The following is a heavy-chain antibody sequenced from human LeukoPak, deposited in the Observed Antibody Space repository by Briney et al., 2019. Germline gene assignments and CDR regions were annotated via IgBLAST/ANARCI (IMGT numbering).Heavy chain of an antibody. CDR1: GGSVRSDSYY. V-gene: IGHV4-61*01. D-gene: IGHD1-1*01. J-gene: IGHJ6*02. CDR2: VYYSGST. CDR3: VRATYKFYYGMDV. Sequence: SETLSLTCTVSGGSVRSDSYYWSWIRQPPGKGLEWIGYVYYSGSTNYNPSLKSRVTISVDTSKNQFSLKLRSVTAADTAVYYCVRATYKFYYGMDVWGQGTTVTVSS.